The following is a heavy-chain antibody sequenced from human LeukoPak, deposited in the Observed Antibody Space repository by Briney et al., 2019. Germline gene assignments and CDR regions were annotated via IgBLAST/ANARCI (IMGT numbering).Heavy chain of an antibody. D-gene: IGHD5-12*01. V-gene: IGHV4-39*07. Sequence: SETLSLTCTVSNGYISNSNFYWGWIRQPPGKGLEWIGSIFYDGSSDYNPSLKSRVSISLDRSNNQFSLNLNSVTAADTAVYYCAREVYSGYDFPQPIDYWGQGTLVTVAS. J-gene: IGHJ4*02. CDR1: NGYISNSNFY. CDR3: AREVYSGYDFPQPIDY. CDR2: IFYDGSS.